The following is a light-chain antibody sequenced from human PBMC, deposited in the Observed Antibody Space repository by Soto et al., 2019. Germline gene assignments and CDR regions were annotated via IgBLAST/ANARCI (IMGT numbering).Light chain of an antibody. Sequence: EIVLTQSPGTMSLSPGERATLSCRASQSVSSTSLAWYQQKPGQAPRLLIYGASSRATGIPDRFSGSGSGTDFTLTISRLEPEDFAVYYCQHYGSSRWTFSQGNRVDI. V-gene: IGKV3-20*01. CDR2: GAS. CDR3: QHYGSSRWT. J-gene: IGKJ1*01. CDR1: QSVSSTS.